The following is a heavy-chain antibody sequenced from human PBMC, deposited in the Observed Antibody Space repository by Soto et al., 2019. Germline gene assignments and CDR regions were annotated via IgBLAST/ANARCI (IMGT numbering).Heavy chain of an antibody. V-gene: IGHV4-59*01. Sequence: PSETLSLTCTVSGGSISSYYWSLIRQPPGKGLEWIGYIYYSGSTNYNPSLKSRVTISVDTSKNQFSLKLSSVTAADTAVYYCARDPGLYYFDYWGQGTLVTVSS. J-gene: IGHJ4*02. CDR1: GGSISSYY. CDR2: IYYSGST. CDR3: ARDPGLYYFDY.